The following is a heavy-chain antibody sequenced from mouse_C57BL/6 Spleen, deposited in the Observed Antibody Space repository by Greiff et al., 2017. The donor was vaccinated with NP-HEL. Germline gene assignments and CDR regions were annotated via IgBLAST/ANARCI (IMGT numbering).Heavy chain of an antibody. J-gene: IGHJ2*01. CDR2: INYDGSST. CDR1: GFTFSDYY. Sequence: DVKLVESEGGLVQPGRSMKLSCTASGFTFSDYYMAWVRQVPEKGLEWVANINYDGSSTYYLDSLKSRFIISRDNAKNILYLQMSSLKSEDTATYYCARGYYGNLYYFDYWGQGTTLTVSS. V-gene: IGHV5-16*01. D-gene: IGHD2-1*01. CDR3: ARGYYGNLYYFDY.